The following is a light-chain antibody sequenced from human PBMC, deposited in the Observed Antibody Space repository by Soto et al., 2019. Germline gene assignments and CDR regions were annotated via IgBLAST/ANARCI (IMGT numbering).Light chain of an antibody. V-gene: IGKV3-11*01. CDR2: YAS. CDR3: QKGSNRTLT. J-gene: IGKJ1*01. Sequence: EIVLTQSPATLSLSPGERATLSCRASQSVSSYLAWYQQKPGQAPRLLIYYASNRATGIPARFSGSGSGTEFTLTISSLEPEDFAVYYCQKGSNRTLTLGQGTKVDIK. CDR1: QSVSSY.